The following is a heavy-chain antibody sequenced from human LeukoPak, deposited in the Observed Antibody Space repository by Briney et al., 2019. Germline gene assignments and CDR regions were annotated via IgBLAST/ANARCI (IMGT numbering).Heavy chain of an antibody. CDR2: TGTTTSSI. D-gene: IGHD3/OR15-3a*01. CDR1: EFTLN. V-gene: IGHV3-48*02. CDR3: VRDMDWAFDY. J-gene: IGHJ4*02. Sequence: PGGSLRLSCAAAEFTLNMNWVRQAPGKGREWVSHTGTTTSSIAYADSVRGRFTISRDSGKNSLYLQMNSLRDEDTAMYYCVRDMDWAFDYWGQGTLVTVSS.